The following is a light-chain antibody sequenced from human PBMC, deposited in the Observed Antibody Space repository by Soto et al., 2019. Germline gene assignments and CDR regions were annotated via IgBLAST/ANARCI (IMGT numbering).Light chain of an antibody. CDR1: SSDVGNYNL. CDR2: EVT. J-gene: IGLJ1*01. CDR3: CSYAGRSHYV. Sequence: QLVLTQPASVSGSPGQSITISCTGISSDVGNYNLVSWYQQHPDKAPQLMIYEVTKRPSGVSYRFSGSKSGNTASLTISGLQTEDEADYYCCSYAGRSHYVFGTGTKVTVL. V-gene: IGLV2-23*02.